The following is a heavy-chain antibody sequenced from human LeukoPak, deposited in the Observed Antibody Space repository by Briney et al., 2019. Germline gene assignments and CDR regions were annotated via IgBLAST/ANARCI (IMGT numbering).Heavy chain of an antibody. J-gene: IGHJ6*04. CDR1: GFTFSSYG. D-gene: IGHD3-10*01. V-gene: IGHV3-30*18. CDR2: ISYDGSNK. Sequence: GRSLRLSCAASGFTFSSYGMHWVRQAPGKGLEWVAVISYDGSNKYYADSVKGRFTISRDNSKNTLYLQMNSLRAEDTAVYYWAKSYGAAMVGGFITPNGRDVWGEGTTVTVSS. CDR3: AKSYGAAMVGGFITPNGRDV.